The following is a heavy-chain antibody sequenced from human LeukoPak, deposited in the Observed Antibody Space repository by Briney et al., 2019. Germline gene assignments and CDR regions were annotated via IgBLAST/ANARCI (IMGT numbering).Heavy chain of an antibody. CDR1: GYTFTSYG. D-gene: IGHD3-22*01. Sequence: ASVKVSCKASGYTFTSYGISWVRQAPGQGLEWMGWISAYNGNTNYAQKLQGRVTMTTDTSTSTAYMELRSLRSDDTAVYYCARDSSYDSSAKTGVNWGQGTLVTVSS. CDR3: ARDSSYDSSAKTGVN. V-gene: IGHV1-18*01. CDR2: ISAYNGNT. J-gene: IGHJ4*02.